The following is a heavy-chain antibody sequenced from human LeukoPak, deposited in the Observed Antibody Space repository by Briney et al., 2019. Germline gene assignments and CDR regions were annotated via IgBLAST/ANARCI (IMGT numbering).Heavy chain of an antibody. J-gene: IGHJ4*02. CDR1: GFTFSSYW. V-gene: IGHV3-7*03. CDR3: ARPLRAVPGALEY. Sequence: GGSLRLSCAASGFTFSSYWMTWVRQAPGKGLEWVANIKRDGSEKYYVDSVKGRFTISRDNARNSLFLQMNSLRAEDTAMYYCARPLRAVPGALEYWGQGTLVTVSS. CDR2: IKRDGSEK. D-gene: IGHD6-19*01.